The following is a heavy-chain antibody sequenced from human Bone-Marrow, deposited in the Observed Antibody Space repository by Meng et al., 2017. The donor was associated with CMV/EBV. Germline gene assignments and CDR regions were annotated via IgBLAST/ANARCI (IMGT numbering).Heavy chain of an antibody. CDR2: IYYSGST. Sequence: SETLSLTCTVSGGSFSSSSYNWSWIRQPPGKGLEWIGSIYYSGSTYYNPSLKSRVTISVDTSKNQFSLKLSSVTAADTAVYYCASGFVLLWFGEFGSFDCWGQGTLVTVSS. V-gene: IGHV4-39*01. CDR3: ASGFVLLWFGEFGSFDC. J-gene: IGHJ4*02. CDR1: GGSFSSSSYN. D-gene: IGHD3-10*01.